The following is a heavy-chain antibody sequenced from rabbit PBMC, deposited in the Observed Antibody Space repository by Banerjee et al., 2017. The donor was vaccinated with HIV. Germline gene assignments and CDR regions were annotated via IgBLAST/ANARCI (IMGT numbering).Heavy chain of an antibody. D-gene: IGHD2-1*01. Sequence: QEQLKESGGDLVKPGASLTLTCTASGFDFSSNGMCWVRQAPGKGLEWIGCVDTGSSDTWHASWVNGRFTISKISSTTVTLQMTSLTVADTATYFCARDTANDGGYFFVLWGQGTLVTVS. V-gene: IGHV1S45*01. CDR1: GFDFSSNG. CDR2: VDTGSSDT. CDR3: ARDTANDGGYFFVL. J-gene: IGHJ6*01.